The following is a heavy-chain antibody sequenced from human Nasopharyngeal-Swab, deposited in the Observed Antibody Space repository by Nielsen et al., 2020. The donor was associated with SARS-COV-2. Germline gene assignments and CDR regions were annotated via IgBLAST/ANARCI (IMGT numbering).Heavy chain of an antibody. J-gene: IGHJ6*02. D-gene: IGHD4-17*01. CDR2: ISESGSA. CDR1: GGFLSGHQ. Sequence: SETPFPPRAVHGGFLSGHQLNWIRHSPATGLEWIGEISESGSASFQPPLKGRVTISLDTSKIQFSLKMTSLTAADTAVYYCARGAESTVAHYVHYGLDVWGQGTTVTVSS. V-gene: IGHV4-34*01. CDR3: ARGAESTVAHYVHYGLDV.